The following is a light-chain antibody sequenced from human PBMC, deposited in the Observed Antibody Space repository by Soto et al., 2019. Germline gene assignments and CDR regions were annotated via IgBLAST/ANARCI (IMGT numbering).Light chain of an antibody. V-gene: IGKV1-5*03. Sequence: DIQMTQSPSTLSASVGARVTITCRASQSISTWLAWYQQKPGKAPKLLIYKAINLQSGVPSRFSGSGSGTEFSLTISSLHPDDFATYYCQRYNDFQYIFGQGTKLEIK. CDR2: KAI. CDR3: QRYNDFQYI. CDR1: QSISTW. J-gene: IGKJ2*01.